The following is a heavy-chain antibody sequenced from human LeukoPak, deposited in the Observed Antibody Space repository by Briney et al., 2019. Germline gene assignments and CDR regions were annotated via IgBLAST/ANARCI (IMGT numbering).Heavy chain of an antibody. CDR1: GFTFSTYS. CDR3: ARDDDWNYEDY. D-gene: IGHD1-7*01. Sequence: GGSLRLSCAASGFTFSTYSMNWVRQAPGKGLEWLSYISSSSSTIYYADSAKGRFTISRDNAKNSLYLQMNSLRAEDTAVYYCARDDDWNYEDYWGQGTLVTVSS. V-gene: IGHV3-48*04. J-gene: IGHJ4*02. CDR2: ISSSSSTI.